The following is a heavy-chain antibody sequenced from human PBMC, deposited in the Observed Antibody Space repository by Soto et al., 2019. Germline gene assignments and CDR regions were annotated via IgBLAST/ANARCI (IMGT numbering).Heavy chain of an antibody. J-gene: IGHJ4*02. V-gene: IGHV4-34*01. CDR2: INHSGIT. CDR3: AGRVAPINPFGDY. D-gene: IGHD5-12*01. Sequence: SETLSLTGAVCGGSFSGYYCSWIRQPPGKGLEWVGEINHSGITNYNTSLKSRVTISVETSKNQFSLKLSSVTAADTAVYYCAGRVAPINPFGDYFGQGTLLAVSP. CDR1: GGSFSGYY.